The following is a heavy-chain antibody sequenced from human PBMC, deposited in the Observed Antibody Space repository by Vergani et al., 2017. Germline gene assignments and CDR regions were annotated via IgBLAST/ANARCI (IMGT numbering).Heavy chain of an antibody. CDR3: AREPSIVIQTSGAFDI. V-gene: IGHV3-23*01. Sequence: EVQLLESGGGLVQPGGSLRLSCAASGFTFSSYAMSWVRQAPGKGLEWVSAISGSGGSTYYADSVKGRFTISRDNSKNTLYLQMNSLRAEDTAVYYCAREPSIVIQTSGAFDIWGQGTMVTVSS. CDR1: GFTFSSYA. CDR2: ISGSGGST. J-gene: IGHJ3*02. D-gene: IGHD5-18*01.